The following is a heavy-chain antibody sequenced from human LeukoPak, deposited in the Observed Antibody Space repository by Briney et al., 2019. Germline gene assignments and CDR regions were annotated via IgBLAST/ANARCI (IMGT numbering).Heavy chain of an antibody. D-gene: IGHD3-22*01. Sequence: GGSLRLSCAASGFTFSSYSMNWVRQAPGKGLEWVSSISSSSSYIYYADSVKGRFTISRDNAKNSLYLQMNSLRAEDTAVYYCARDRNYYDSSGYQGSVYYFDYWGQGTLVTVSS. J-gene: IGHJ4*02. CDR3: ARDRNYYDSSGYQGSVYYFDY. V-gene: IGHV3-21*01. CDR1: GFTFSSYS. CDR2: ISSSSSYI.